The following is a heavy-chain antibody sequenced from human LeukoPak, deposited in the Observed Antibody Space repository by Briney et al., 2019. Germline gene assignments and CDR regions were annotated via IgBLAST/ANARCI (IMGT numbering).Heavy chain of an antibody. CDR3: ARGGYSYAPALYYYYYYLDV. D-gene: IGHD5-18*01. V-gene: IGHV1-2*06. CDR1: GYTFTGYY. CDR2: INPNSGGT. J-gene: IGHJ6*03. Sequence: ASVKVSCRASGYTFTGYYMQWVRQAPGQGLEWMGRINPNSGGTNYAQKFQGRVTMTRDTSISTAYMELSRLRSDDTAVYYCARGGYSYAPALYYYYYYLDVWGKGTTVTVSS.